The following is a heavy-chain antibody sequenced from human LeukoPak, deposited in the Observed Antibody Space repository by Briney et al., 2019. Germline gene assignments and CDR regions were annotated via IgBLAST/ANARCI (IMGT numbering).Heavy chain of an antibody. J-gene: IGHJ4*02. V-gene: IGHV1-2*02. Sequence: ASVKVSCKASGYTFTGYYMHWVRQAPGQGLEWMGWINPNSGGTNYAQKFQGRVTMTRDTSISTAYMELSRLRSDDTAVYYCARDMGYYYDSGGKALDYWGQGTLVTVSS. CDR2: INPNSGGT. CDR1: GYTFTGYY. CDR3: ARDMGYYYDSGGKALDY. D-gene: IGHD3-22*01.